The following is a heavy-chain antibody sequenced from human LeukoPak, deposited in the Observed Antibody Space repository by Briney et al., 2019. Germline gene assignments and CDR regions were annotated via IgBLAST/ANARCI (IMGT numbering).Heavy chain of an antibody. CDR1: GGTFSSYA. CDR2: IIPIFGTA. CDR3: ARRYCSGGSCYSGADYYYGMDV. V-gene: IGHV1-69*01. Sequence: GSSVKVSCKASGGTFSSYAISWVRQAPGQGLEWMGGIIPIFGTANYAQRFQGRVTITADESTSTAYMELSSLRSEDTAVYYCARRYCSGGSCYSGADYYYGMDVWGQGTTVTVSS. D-gene: IGHD2-15*01. J-gene: IGHJ6*02.